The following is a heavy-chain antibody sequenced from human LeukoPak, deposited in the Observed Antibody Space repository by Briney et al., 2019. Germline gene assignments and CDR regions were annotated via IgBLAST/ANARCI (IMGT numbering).Heavy chain of an antibody. J-gene: IGHJ4*02. CDR3: ARGVGSGSRLRAGDS. V-gene: IGHV3-53*01. CDR1: GFIASSYY. CDR2: IYSGGST. D-gene: IGHD1-26*01. Sequence: SGGSLSLSCAAWGFIASSYYMRWVRQAPGKGLEWGLVIYSGGSTYYADSVKGRFTISRDNSKNTLYLQMNSLRAEDTAVYYSARGVGSGSRLRAGDSWGQGTLVTVSS.